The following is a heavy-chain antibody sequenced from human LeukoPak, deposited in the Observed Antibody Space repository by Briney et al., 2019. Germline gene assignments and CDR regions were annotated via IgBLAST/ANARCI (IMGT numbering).Heavy chain of an antibody. CDR1: GFTFTMNF. D-gene: IGHD2-8*01. CDR3: VTHRNGY. Sequence: GGSLRLSCAASGFTFTMNFMLWARPPPGKGLEWVSTISTEGVTTYYADTGKGRFTIPRDNSKHTLFLQMNSLRVKSTAIYYGVTHRNGYWGQGTLVT. V-gene: IGHV3-23*01. CDR2: ISTEGVTT. J-gene: IGHJ4*02.